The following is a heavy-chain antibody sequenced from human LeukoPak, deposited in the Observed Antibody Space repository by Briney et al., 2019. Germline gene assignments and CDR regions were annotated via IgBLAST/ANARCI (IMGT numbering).Heavy chain of an antibody. Sequence: ASVKVSCKASGYSFTSYDINWVRQATGQGLEWMGWMNPNSGNTGYAQKFQGRVTMTRNTSISTAYMELSSLRSEDTAVYYCARSLVVGATYPYHWGQGTLVTVSS. CDR3: ARSLVVGATYPYH. V-gene: IGHV1-8*01. J-gene: IGHJ5*02. D-gene: IGHD1-26*01. CDR1: GYSFTSYD. CDR2: MNPNSGNT.